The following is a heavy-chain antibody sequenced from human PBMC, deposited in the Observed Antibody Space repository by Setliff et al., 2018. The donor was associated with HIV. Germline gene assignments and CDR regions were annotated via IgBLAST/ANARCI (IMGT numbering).Heavy chain of an antibody. V-gene: IGHV4-4*07. CDR3: ARDKGYYYMDV. Sequence: PSETLSLTCTVSGVSISNYYWSWIRQPAGKGLEWIGRIYTSGNTNYNPSLKSRITISVDTSNNQFSLRLSSVTAADTAVYYCARDKGYYYMDVRGKGITVTVSS. J-gene: IGHJ6*03. CDR2: IYTSGNT. CDR1: GVSISNYY.